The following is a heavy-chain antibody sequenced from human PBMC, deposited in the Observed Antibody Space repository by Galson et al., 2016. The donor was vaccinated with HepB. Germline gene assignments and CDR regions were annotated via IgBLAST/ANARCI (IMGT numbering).Heavy chain of an antibody. CDR3: ARLLGYCTGGSCYWDY. D-gene: IGHD2-15*01. J-gene: IGHJ4*02. V-gene: IGHV5-51*01. CDR1: GYTFSNSW. Sequence: QSGAEVKKTGESLKISCRASGYTFSNSWIGWVRQVPGKGLEWMANIYPGDSDTRYSPSFQGQVHISVDRSLSTAYLQWDSLRAADTALYYCARLLGYCTGGSCYWDYWGLGTLVTVSS. CDR2: IYPGDSDT.